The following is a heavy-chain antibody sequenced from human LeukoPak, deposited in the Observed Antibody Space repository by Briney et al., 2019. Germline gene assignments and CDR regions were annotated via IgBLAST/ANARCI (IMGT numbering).Heavy chain of an antibody. CDR3: ARDSGLIVALDAFDI. V-gene: IGHV4-39*07. D-gene: IGHD3-22*01. Sequence: SETLSLTCTVSGGSIRSSYYYWGWIRQPPGKGLEWIGEIYHSGSTNYNPSLKSRVTISVDKSKNQFSLKLSSVTAADTAVYYCARDSGLIVALDAFDIWGQGTMVTVSS. CDR2: IYHSGST. J-gene: IGHJ3*02. CDR1: GGSIRSSYYY.